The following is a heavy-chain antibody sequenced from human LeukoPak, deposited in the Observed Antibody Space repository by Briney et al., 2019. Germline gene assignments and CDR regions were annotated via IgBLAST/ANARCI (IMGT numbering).Heavy chain of an antibody. D-gene: IGHD6-13*01. CDR3: ARSEGSSSWYGY. CDR1: GFTFSSYE. CDR2: ISSSGSTI. J-gene: IGHJ4*02. Sequence: GGSLRLXCAASGFTFSSYEMNWVRQAPGKGLEWVSYISSSGSTIYYADSVKGRFTISRDNAKNSLYLQMNSLRAEDTAVYYCARSEGSSSWYGYWGQGTLVTVSS. V-gene: IGHV3-48*03.